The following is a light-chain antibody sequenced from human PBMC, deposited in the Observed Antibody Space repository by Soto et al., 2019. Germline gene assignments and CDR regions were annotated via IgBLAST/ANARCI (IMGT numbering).Light chain of an antibody. CDR3: CSYTGSSVM. J-gene: IGLJ3*02. V-gene: IGLV2-23*01. CDR2: EGS. CDR1: SSDDGTYNL. Sequence: QSALTQPASVSGSPGQSITISCTGTSSDDGTYNLVSWYQQHPGKAPKVMIYEGSKRPSGVSNRFSGSKSGNTASLTISGLQAEDEADYYCCSYTGSSVMFGGGTKLTVL.